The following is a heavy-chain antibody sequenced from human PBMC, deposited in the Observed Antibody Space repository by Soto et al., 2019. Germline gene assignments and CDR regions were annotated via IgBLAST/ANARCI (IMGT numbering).Heavy chain of an antibody. CDR2: IVPIFGTT. J-gene: IGHJ4*02. CDR1: GGTFSNYP. CDR3: ARPRTVATTKGYDF. D-gene: IGHD1-1*01. Sequence: SVKVSCKASGGTFSNYPIAWVRQAPGQGLEWVGAIVPIFGTTNYAQNFQGRVTLTADESASTAYMELSSLTSADTALYYCARPRTVATTKGYDFWGQGTQVTVS. V-gene: IGHV1-69*13.